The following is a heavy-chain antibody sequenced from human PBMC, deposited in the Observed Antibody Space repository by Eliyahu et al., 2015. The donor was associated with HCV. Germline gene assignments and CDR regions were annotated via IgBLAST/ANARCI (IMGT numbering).Heavy chain of an antibody. J-gene: IGHJ4*02. D-gene: IGHD3-3*01. CDR3: AKIRFDSSFYXDY. CDR1: GFSLXTSGXG. Sequence: QITLKESGPTLVXPTQTLXLTCTFSGFSLXTSGXGVGWIRQPPGEALEWLAIIFWNXDKRYSPAXKSRXTVTKDTSKNQVFLTMTNLDTVDTGSYFXAKIRFDSSFYXDYWGQGTLVTVSS. V-gene: IGHV2-5*01. CDR2: IFWNXDK.